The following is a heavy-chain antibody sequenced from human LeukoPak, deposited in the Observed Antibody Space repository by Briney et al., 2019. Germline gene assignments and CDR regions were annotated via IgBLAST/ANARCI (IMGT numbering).Heavy chain of an antibody. CDR1: GFTFSDYY. D-gene: IGHD5-18*01. CDR2: ISSSGSTI. J-gene: IGHJ4*02. Sequence: GGSLRLSCAASGFTFSDYYMSWIRQAPGKGLEWVSYISSSGSTIYYADSVKGRFTISRDNAKNSLYLQMNSLRAEDTAVYYCARDSTSFADTAIPMWDYWGQGTLVTVPS. CDR3: ARDSTSFADTAIPMWDY. V-gene: IGHV3-11*04.